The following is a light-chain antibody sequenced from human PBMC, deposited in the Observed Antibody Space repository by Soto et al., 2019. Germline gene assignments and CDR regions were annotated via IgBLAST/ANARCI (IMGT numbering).Light chain of an antibody. CDR3: SSYTSNVTPVV. Sequence: QYALTQPASVSGSPGQSITISCTGTGSDVGAYNYVSWYQQHPGKAPKLMIFEVTNRPSGVSNRFSGSKSGNTASLTISELQAEDEADYYCSSYTSNVTPVVFGGGTKLTVL. V-gene: IGLV2-14*01. J-gene: IGLJ2*01. CDR2: EVT. CDR1: GSDVGAYNY.